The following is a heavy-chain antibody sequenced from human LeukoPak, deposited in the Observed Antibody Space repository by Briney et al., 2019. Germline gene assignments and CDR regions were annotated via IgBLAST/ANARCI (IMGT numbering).Heavy chain of an antibody. CDR2: IYYSGST. J-gene: IGHJ5*02. D-gene: IGHD2-2*01. Sequence: SQTLCLTCTVSGGSISSGGYYWSWIRQHPGKDLEWIGYIYYSGSTYYNPSLKSRVTISVDTSKNQFSLKLSSVTAADTAVYYCARTKSVPAASIGFHPWGQGTLVTVSS. CDR1: GGSISSGGYY. CDR3: ARTKSVPAASIGFHP. V-gene: IGHV4-31*03.